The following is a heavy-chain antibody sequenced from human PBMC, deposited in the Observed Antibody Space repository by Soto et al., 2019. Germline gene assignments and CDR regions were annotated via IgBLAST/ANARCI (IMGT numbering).Heavy chain of an antibody. V-gene: IGHV3-66*01. J-gene: IGHJ4*02. Sequence: GSLRLSCAASGFTVSSHYMSWVRQAPGKGLEWVPVIYSGGSTYYADSVKGRFTISRDNSKNTLYLQMNSLRAEDTAVYYCARSDSGYDLGYFDYWGQGTLVTVSS. D-gene: IGHD5-12*01. CDR2: IYSGGST. CDR3: ARSDSGYDLGYFDY. CDR1: GFTVSSHY.